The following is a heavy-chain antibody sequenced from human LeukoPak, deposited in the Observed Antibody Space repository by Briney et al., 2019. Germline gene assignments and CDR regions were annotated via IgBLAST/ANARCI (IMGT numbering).Heavy chain of an antibody. D-gene: IGHD3-3*01. J-gene: IGHJ6*02. CDR3: ARGNYDFWSGYYRPYYYYGMDV. CDR1: GFTFSSYA. V-gene: IGHV3-23*01. Sequence: GGSLRLSCAASGFTFSSYAMSWVRQAPGKGLEWVSAISGSGGSTYYADSVKGRFTISRDNSKNTLYLQMNSLRAEDTAVYYCARGNYDFWSGYYRPYYYYGMDVWGQGTTVTVSS. CDR2: ISGSGGST.